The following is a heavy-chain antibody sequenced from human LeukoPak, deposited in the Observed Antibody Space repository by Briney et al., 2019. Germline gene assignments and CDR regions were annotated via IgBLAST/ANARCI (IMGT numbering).Heavy chain of an antibody. D-gene: IGHD5-18*01. J-gene: IGHJ4*02. CDR1: GYTFTNYG. CDR2: INTNTGNP. CDR3: ARGEGETAMVTSFDY. Sequence: GASVKVSCKASGYTFTNYGLNWVRQAPGQGLEWMGWINTNTGNPTYAQGFTGRFVFSLDTSVSTAYLQISSLKADDTAVYYCARGEGETAMVTSFDYWGQGTLVPVSS. V-gene: IGHV7-4-1*02.